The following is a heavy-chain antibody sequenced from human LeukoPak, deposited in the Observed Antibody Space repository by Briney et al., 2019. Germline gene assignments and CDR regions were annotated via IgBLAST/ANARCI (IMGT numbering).Heavy chain of an antibody. Sequence: PGGSLRLSCAASGFSFRDYWMNWVRQAPGKGLEWVAIINKDESARYYVDSVKGRFTISRDNAKNSLYLQMNSLRVEDTAVYFCARGGYYTFDSWGQGTLVTVSS. V-gene: IGHV3-7*01. CDR3: ARGGYYTFDS. CDR1: GFSFRDYW. D-gene: IGHD3-3*01. J-gene: IGHJ4*02. CDR2: INKDESAR.